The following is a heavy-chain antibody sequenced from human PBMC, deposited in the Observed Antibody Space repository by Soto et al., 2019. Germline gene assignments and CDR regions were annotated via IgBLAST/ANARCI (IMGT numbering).Heavy chain of an antibody. D-gene: IGHD3-10*01. CDR1: GFTFGSYA. J-gene: IGHJ4*02. Sequence: EVQLLESGGGLVQPGGSLRLSCAASGFTFGSYAMSWVRQAPGKGLEWVSLISGTGDSSEYANSVKGRFTISRDYSKTTVFLQMNSLRAEGTAVYFCAKDNGNYGSGSFSHWGQGTLVTVSS. CDR3: AKDNGNYGSGSFSH. CDR2: ISGTGDSS. V-gene: IGHV3-23*01.